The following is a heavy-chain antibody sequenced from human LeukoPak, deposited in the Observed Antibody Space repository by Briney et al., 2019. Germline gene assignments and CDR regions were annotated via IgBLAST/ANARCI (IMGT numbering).Heavy chain of an antibody. Sequence: PGGSLRLSCAASGFTFSNAWMNWVRQAPGKGLEWVSSISSGSSYIYYADSVKGRFTISRDNAKNSLYLQMNSLRAEDTAVYYCARGISGGTMVRGVIGHYWGQGTLVTVSS. CDR1: GFTFSNAW. D-gene: IGHD3-10*01. CDR2: ISSGSSYI. J-gene: IGHJ4*02. CDR3: ARGISGGTMVRGVIGHY. V-gene: IGHV3-21*01.